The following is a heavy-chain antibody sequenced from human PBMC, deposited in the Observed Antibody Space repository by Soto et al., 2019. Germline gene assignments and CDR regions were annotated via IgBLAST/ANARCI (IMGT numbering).Heavy chain of an antibody. J-gene: IGHJ4*02. D-gene: IGHD6-19*01. CDR3: ARIPRLIPVASFALDY. V-gene: IGHV3-7*01. CDR1: GFTFSDYW. Sequence: EVKLVESGGDSVQPGGSLSLSCAASGFTFSDYWMNWVRQAPGKGLEWVAKVNQDGTEIYYVDSVRGRFTISRDNAKNSLFLQMNSLRAEDTAIYYCARIPRLIPVASFALDYWGQGTQVTVSS. CDR2: VNQDGTEI.